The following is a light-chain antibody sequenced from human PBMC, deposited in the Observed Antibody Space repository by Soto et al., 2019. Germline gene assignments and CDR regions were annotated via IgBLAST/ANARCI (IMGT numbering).Light chain of an antibody. Sequence: EIVLTQSPGTLSLSPGERATLSCRASQSIGSTSLAWFQQKPGQAPRLLIFGASNRATDIPDRFSGSGSGTDFTLTISRLEPEDFAVYYCQQYRTSPPMYTFGQGTKLEIK. V-gene: IGKV3-20*01. CDR2: GAS. CDR3: QQYRTSPPMYT. J-gene: IGKJ2*01. CDR1: QSIGSTS.